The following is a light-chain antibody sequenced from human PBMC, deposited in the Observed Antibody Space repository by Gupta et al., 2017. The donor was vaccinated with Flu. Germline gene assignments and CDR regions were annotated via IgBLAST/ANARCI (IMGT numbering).Light chain of an antibody. CDR1: QSIAGTF. J-gene: IGKJ1*01. CDR3: QQYGSSPRT. CDR2: GAS. Sequence: EIVFTQSAGTLSLSPGERATLSCRASQSIAGTFLAWYQQKPGQAPRLLIFGASSRDTGIPDRFSGSGSGTDFTLAISRLEPEDFAVYYCQQYGSSPRTFGQGTKVEIK. V-gene: IGKV3-20*01.